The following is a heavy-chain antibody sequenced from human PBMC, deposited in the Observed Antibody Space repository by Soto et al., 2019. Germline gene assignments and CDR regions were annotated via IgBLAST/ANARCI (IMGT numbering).Heavy chain of an antibody. CDR3: VRTYGSGSYYDAFDI. D-gene: IGHD3-10*01. CDR2: IYHNGSP. Sequence: PSETLSLTCVVSGGSISSTNWWTWVRQPPGKRLEWIGEIYHNGSPTYSPSLRGRATISVDKSNNQFSLRLSSVTAADTAVYYCVRTYGSGSYYDAFDIWGQGTMVTVSS. CDR1: GGSISSTNW. J-gene: IGHJ3*02. V-gene: IGHV4-4*02.